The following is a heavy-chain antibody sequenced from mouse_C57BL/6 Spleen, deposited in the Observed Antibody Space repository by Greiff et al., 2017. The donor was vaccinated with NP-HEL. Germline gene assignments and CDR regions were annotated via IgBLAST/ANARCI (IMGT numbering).Heavy chain of an antibody. CDR2: ISSGGDYL. CDR1: GFTFSSYA. V-gene: IGHV5-9-1*02. J-gene: IGHJ1*03. Sequence: EVQLVESGAGLVKPGGSLKLSCAASGFTFSSYAMSWVRQTPEKRLEWVAYISSGGDYLYYADTVKGRFTISSDNARNTLYLQMSSLKSEDTAMYYFTRGRGNCWYFEGWGTGTTVTVSS. D-gene: IGHD3-1*01. CDR3: TRGRGNCWYFEG.